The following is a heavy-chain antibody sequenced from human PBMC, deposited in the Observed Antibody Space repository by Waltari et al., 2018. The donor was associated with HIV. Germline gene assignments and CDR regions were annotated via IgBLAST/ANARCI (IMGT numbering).Heavy chain of an antibody. CDR3: ARGGLAISPAGTRLYTGMDV. Sequence: QVHLVESGGGVVQPGGSLKLSCAASGFTFSNYLMHWVRQAPGKGLGWVTFIYYDGNNKNYEDSVKGRFTISRDNSKKTLYLQMNSLRHEDTAVYYCARGGLAISPAGTRLYTGMDVWGQGTTVTVSS. CDR1: GFTFSNYL. V-gene: IGHV3-30*02. J-gene: IGHJ6*02. D-gene: IGHD6-13*01. CDR2: IYYDGNNK.